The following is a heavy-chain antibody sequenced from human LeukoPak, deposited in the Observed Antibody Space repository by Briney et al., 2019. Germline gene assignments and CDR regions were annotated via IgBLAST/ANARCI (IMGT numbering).Heavy chain of an antibody. CDR1: GGSIRSGNYY. Sequence: SETLSLTCTVCGGSIRSGNYYWSWIRQPPGKGLEWIGYIYYTGSTYYNPSLRSRVTISVDTSNNQFSLKLSSVTAADTAVYYCARQRRTGDLGWGQGTLVTVSS. V-gene: IGHV4-30-4*08. CDR3: ARQRRTGDLG. CDR2: IYYTGST. J-gene: IGHJ4*02. D-gene: IGHD7-27*01.